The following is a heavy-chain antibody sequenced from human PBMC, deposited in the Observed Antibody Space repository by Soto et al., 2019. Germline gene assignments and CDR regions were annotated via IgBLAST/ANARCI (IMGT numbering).Heavy chain of an antibody. CDR1: GFTFSSYG. J-gene: IGHJ6*02. CDR2: IWYDGSNK. CDR3: ARLRVGPLSIAPFYYGMDV. V-gene: IGHV3-33*01. D-gene: IGHD6-6*01. Sequence: GGSLRLSCAASGFTFSSYGMHWVRQAPGKGLEWVAVIWYDGSNKYYADSVKGRFTISRDNSKNTLYLQMNSLRAEDTAVYYCARLRVGPLSIAPFYYGMDVWGQGTTVTVSS.